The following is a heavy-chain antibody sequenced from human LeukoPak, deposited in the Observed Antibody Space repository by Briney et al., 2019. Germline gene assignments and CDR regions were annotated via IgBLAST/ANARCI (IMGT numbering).Heavy chain of an antibody. D-gene: IGHD3-10*01. CDR3: ARVRYYGSESYYSS. CDR2: IYPGDSDT. J-gene: IGHJ5*02. Sequence: GESLKSSCKASAYISTSYGTGWVRQMPRKGREWMGIIYPGDSDTRYSPSFQGDVTTSADTSISTAYLQWRSLKASATAMYYCARVRYYGSESYYSSCDQGHVVTVSS. CDR1: AYISTSYG. V-gene: IGHV5-51*01.